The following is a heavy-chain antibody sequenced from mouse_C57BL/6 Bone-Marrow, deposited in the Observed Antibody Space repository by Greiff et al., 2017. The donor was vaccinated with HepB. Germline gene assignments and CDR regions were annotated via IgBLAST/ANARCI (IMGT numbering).Heavy chain of an antibody. CDR2: IYPRDGST. D-gene: IGHD2-4*01. CDR1: GYTFTDYT. Sequence: VMLVESDAELVKPGASVKISCKVSGYTFTDYTIHWMKQRPEQGLEWIGYIYPRDGSTKYNEKFKGKATLTADKSSSTAYMQLNSLTSEDSAVYFCARDDYDGAWFAYWGQGTLVTVSA. J-gene: IGHJ3*01. V-gene: IGHV1-78*01. CDR3: ARDDYDGAWFAY.